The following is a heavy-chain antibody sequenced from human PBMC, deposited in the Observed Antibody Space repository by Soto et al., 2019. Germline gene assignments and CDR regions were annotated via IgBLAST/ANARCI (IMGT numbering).Heavy chain of an antibody. D-gene: IGHD6-13*01. CDR1: GYDFTAYD. V-gene: IGHV1-8*02. CDR3: GRGPSPRAPAGGTPYYYAMDV. J-gene: IGHJ6*02. Sequence: QVQLVQSGAEVKQSGASVKVSCKASGYDFTAYDINWVRQASGQGLEWMGWMNPINGATGSARRFQGRGSMSRNTATGTAYLELTRLRSDDSAVYYCGRGPSPRAPAGGTPYYYAMDVWGQGTTVTVSS. CDR2: MNPINGAT.